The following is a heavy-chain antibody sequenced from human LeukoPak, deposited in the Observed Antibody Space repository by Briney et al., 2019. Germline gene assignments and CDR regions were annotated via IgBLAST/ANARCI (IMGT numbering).Heavy chain of an antibody. V-gene: IGHV3-53*04. CDR1: GFTVSSNY. J-gene: IGHJ5*02. CDR2: IYSGGST. Sequence: PGGSLRLSCAASGFTVSSNYMSWVRQAPGKGLEWVSVIYSGGSTYYADSVKGRFTISRHNSKNTLYLQMNSLRAEDTAVYYCARGLPNDPLRYFDWWGKWFDPWGQGTLVTVSS. CDR3: ARGLPNDPLRYFDWWGKWFDP. D-gene: IGHD3-9*01.